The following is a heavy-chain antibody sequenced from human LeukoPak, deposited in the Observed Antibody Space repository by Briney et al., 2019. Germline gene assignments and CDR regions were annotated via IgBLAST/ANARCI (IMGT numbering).Heavy chain of an antibody. J-gene: IGHJ6*02. V-gene: IGHV4-39*07. CDR3: ARVRYYYGSGSYKYYYGMDV. D-gene: IGHD3-10*01. CDR1: GGSISGINYY. Sequence: SETLSLTCTVSGGSISGINYYWGWIRQPPGKGLEWIGSIYSSGRTSYNPSLKSRVTISIDTSRNQFSLKLDSVTAADTAVYYCARVRYYYGSGSYKYYYGMDVWGQGTTVTVSS. CDR2: IYSSGRT.